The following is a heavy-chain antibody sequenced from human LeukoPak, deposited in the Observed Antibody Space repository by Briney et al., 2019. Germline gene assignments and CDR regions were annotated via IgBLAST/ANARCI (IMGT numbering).Heavy chain of an antibody. V-gene: IGHV3-23*01. J-gene: IGHJ5*02. CDR1: GFTFTEYA. Sequence: GGSLRLSCAASGFTFTEYAMSWVRQAPGKGLEWVSAISGDGGSAYYGASVKGRFTISRDNSKNTLWLQMNSLRADDTAVYYCAKDYNNYFDPWGQGTLVTVSS. CDR2: ISGDGGSA. CDR3: AKDYNNYFDP.